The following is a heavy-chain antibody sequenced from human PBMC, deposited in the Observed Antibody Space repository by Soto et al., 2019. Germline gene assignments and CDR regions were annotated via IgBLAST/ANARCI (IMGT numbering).Heavy chain of an antibody. CDR2: INPSGDIT. V-gene: IGHV1-46*01. CDR1: GYTFTSYY. CDR3: ARTSGRAAAATDSYYYGMDV. D-gene: IGHD6-13*01. Sequence: ASVKVSCKASGYTFTSYYMHWVRRAPGQGLEWMGIINPSGDITSYAQKFQGRVTMTRDTSTSTVYMELSSLRSEDTAVYYCARTSGRAAAATDSYYYGMDVWGQGTTVTVSS. J-gene: IGHJ6*02.